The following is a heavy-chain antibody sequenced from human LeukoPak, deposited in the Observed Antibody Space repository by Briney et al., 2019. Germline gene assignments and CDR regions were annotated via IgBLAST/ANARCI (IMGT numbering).Heavy chain of an antibody. CDR1: GGSISSHY. Sequence: SETLSLTCTVSGGSISSHYWSWVRQTPGKGLEWIGHIYHSGNTKYNSALKGRVTISDDASKYQFSLRLSSVTAADTAVYFCARGYDFWSGVMSDAFDIWGRGTKVTVFS. CDR3: ARGYDFWSGVMSDAFDI. CDR2: IYHSGNT. V-gene: IGHV4-59*11. D-gene: IGHD3-3*01. J-gene: IGHJ3*02.